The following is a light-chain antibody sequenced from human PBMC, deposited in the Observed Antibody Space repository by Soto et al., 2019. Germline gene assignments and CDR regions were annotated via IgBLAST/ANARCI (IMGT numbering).Light chain of an antibody. Sequence: DIQMTQSPSTLSASVGDRVTITCRASQSISRSLAWYQQKSGKAPKLPIYDASSLESGVPSRFSGSGFGTEFTLTISVLQPDDFATYYCEQYQSYFLTFGPGTTVDMK. J-gene: IGKJ3*01. CDR2: DAS. V-gene: IGKV1-5*01. CDR1: QSISRS. CDR3: EQYQSYFLT.